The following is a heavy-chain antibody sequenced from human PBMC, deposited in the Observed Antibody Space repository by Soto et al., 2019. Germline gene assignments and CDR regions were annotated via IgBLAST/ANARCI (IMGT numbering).Heavy chain of an antibody. CDR2: ISGYNGNT. V-gene: IGHV1-18*01. CDR3: SRFIMVGGWFDPNYYHGMDL. J-gene: IGHJ6*02. Sequence: QVQLVQSGAEVKKPGASVTVSCKTSGYTFSNYGINWVRQAPGQGLEWMGWISGYNGNTNYAQTVQGRATSTTDTSTGTVSMDPRSLTSDDTAIYYCSRFIMVGGWFDPNYYHGMDLWGQGTTVTVSS. CDR1: GYTFSNYG. D-gene: IGHD6-19*01.